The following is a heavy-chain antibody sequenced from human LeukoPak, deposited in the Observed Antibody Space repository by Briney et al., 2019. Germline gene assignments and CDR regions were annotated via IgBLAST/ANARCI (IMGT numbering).Heavy chain of an antibody. CDR3: ASGVSSGYYILDS. CDR2: INPNSGGT. J-gene: IGHJ4*02. D-gene: IGHD3-22*01. V-gene: IGHV1-2*06. Sequence: ASVMVSCKASGYTFTGYYMHWVRQAPGQGLEWMGRINPNSGGTNYAQKFQGRVTMTRDTSISTAYMELSRLRSDDTAVYYWASGVSSGYYILDSWGQGTLVTVSS. CDR1: GYTFTGYY.